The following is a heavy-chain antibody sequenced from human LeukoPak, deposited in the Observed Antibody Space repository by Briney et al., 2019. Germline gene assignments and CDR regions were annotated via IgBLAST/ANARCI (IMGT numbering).Heavy chain of an antibody. D-gene: IGHD6-6*01. CDR2: ISYDGSNK. Sequence: GGSLRLSCAGSGFTFSSYAMHWVRQAPGKGLEWVAVISYDGSNKYYADSVKGRFTISRDNSKNTLYLQMNSLRAEDTAVYYCARDRLGSSSDYWGQGTLVTVSS. CDR1: GFTFSSYA. CDR3: ARDRLGSSSDY. J-gene: IGHJ4*02. V-gene: IGHV3-30-3*01.